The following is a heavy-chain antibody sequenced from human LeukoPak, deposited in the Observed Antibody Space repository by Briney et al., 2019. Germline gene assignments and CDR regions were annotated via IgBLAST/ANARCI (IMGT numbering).Heavy chain of an antibody. CDR3: ARDRIAVAGMGAFQH. D-gene: IGHD6-19*01. CDR2: ISYDGTNE. CDR1: RFTFSSYA. Sequence: GGSLRLSCAASRFTFSSYAMHWVRQAPGKGLEWVAAISYDGTNEYHADSVKGRFTISRDNSKNTLYLQMNGLRAEDTAIYYCARDRIAVAGMGAFQHWGQGTLVTVSS. V-gene: IGHV3-30*04. J-gene: IGHJ1*01.